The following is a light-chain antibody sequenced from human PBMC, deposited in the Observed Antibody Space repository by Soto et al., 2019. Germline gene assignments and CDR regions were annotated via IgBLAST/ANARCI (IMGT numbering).Light chain of an antibody. CDR1: QSVSSTY. J-gene: IGKJ1*01. CDR2: DAS. V-gene: IGKV3-20*01. Sequence: EIVLTQSPGTLSLSPGERATLSCRASQSVSSTYLAWYQQKPGQAPRLLIYDASSRATGIPDRFSGSGSGTAFTLTISRLEPDDFAVYYCQQYGISPPWTFGQGTKVEIK. CDR3: QQYGISPPWT.